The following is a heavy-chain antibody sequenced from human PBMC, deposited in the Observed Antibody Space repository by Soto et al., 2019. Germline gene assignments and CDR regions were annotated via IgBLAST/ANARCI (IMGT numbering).Heavy chain of an antibody. V-gene: IGHV1-69*02. CDR2: IIPILGIA. D-gene: IGHD3-3*01. CDR3: AGYDYDFWSLYYYYYMDV. J-gene: IGHJ6*03. Sequence: SVKVSCKASGGTFSSYTISWVRQAPGQGLEWMGRIIPILGIANYAQKFQGRVTITADKSTSTAYMELSSLRSEDTAVYYCAGYDYDFWSLYYYYYMDVWGKGTTVTVSS. CDR1: GGTFSSYT.